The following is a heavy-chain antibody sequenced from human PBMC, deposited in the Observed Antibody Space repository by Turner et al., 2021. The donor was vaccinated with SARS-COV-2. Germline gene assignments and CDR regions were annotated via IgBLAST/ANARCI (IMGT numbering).Heavy chain of an antibody. V-gene: IGHV4-39*01. CDR3: ARHSTVMTFPFDP. J-gene: IGHJ5*02. D-gene: IGHD4-17*01. CDR2: LYYTGNT. Sequence: QLQLQESGPGLVKPSETLSLTCTVSGASISSSSYYWGWIRQPPGGGLEWIGSLYYTGNTYYNPSLKSRVTISVDTSKNQFSLRLSSVTAADTAVYYCARHSTVMTFPFDPWGQGTLVTVSS. CDR1: GASISSSSYY.